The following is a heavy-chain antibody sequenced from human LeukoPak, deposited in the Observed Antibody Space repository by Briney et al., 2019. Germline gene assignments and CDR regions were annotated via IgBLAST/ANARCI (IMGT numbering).Heavy chain of an antibody. V-gene: IGHV3-23*01. CDR2: ISGRGDST. CDR1: GYTFKNYA. Sequence: QAGGSLRLSCAASGYTFKNYAMYWVRQAPGKGLEWVSLISGRGDSTNSADSVKGRFTISRDNSKNMLYLQLNGLRADDTAVYYCAKEGDHHYDGRTWLPQYYVARWGQGTLVTVSS. CDR3: AKEGDHHYDGRTWLPQYYVAR. J-gene: IGHJ4*02. D-gene: IGHD3-16*01.